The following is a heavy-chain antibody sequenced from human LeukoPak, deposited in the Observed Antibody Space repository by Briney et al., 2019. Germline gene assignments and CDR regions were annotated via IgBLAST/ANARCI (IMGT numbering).Heavy chain of an antibody. CDR2: INPNSGGT. D-gene: IGHD3-10*01. CDR1: GYTFTSYY. J-gene: IGHJ6*03. CDR3: ARGSYGSGSYDYYYYYYMDV. V-gene: IGHV1-2*02. Sequence: GASVKVSCKASGYTFTSYYMHWVRQAPGQGLEWMGWINPNSGGTNYAQKFQGRVTMTRDTSISTAYMELSRLRSDDTAVYYCARGSYGSGSYDYYYYYYMDVWGKGTTATVSS.